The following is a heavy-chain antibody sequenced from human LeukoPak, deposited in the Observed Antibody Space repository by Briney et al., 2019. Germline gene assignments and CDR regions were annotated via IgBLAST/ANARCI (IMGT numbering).Heavy chain of an antibody. D-gene: IGHD3-10*01. V-gene: IGHV3-30*02. CDR3: AKGEDYYGSGSYLGYYFDY. CDR1: GFTLSSYG. Sequence: PGGSLRLSCAASGFTLSSYGMHWVRQAPGKGLEWVAFIRYDGSNKYYADSVKGRFTISRDNSKNTLYLQMNSLRAEDTAVYYCAKGEDYYGSGSYLGYYFDYWGQGTLVTVSS. J-gene: IGHJ4*02. CDR2: IRYDGSNK.